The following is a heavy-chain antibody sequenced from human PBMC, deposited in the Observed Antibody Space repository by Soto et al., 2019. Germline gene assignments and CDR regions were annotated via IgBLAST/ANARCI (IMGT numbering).Heavy chain of an antibody. Sequence: YYADSVKGRFTISRDNSKNTLYLQMNSLRAEDTAVYYCARVFHSTVTTPGYYYYYGMDVWGQGTTVTVSS. CDR3: ARVFHSTVTTPGYYYYYGMDV. J-gene: IGHJ6*02. V-gene: IGHV3-33*01. D-gene: IGHD4-17*01.